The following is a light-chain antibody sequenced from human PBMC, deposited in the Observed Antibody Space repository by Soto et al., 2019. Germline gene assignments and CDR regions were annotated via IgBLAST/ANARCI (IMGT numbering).Light chain of an antibody. CDR3: QQRSNWPPGIT. J-gene: IGKJ5*01. CDR2: GAS. CDR1: ESVSSIY. V-gene: IGKV3D-20*02. Sequence: ENVLTQSPGTLSLSPGERATLSCRASESVSSIYVAWYQQKPGQAPTLLIYGASTRATGIPDRFSGSGSGTDFTLTISSLEPEDFAVYYCQQRSNWPPGITFGQGTRLEIK.